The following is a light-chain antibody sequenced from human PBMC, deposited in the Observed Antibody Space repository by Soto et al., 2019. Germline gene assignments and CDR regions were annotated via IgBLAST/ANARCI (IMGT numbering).Light chain of an antibody. CDR2: GAS. J-gene: IGKJ4*01. Sequence: DFQMTQSPPSLSASIGDRVTVTCRASHDIGRSLALYQQRPGKSPTLLIYGASTLQSGVTPRFSGSGSGTDFTLAISTLRPEDVATYYCQNYDSAPFIFGGGTKVEVK. V-gene: IGKV1-27*01. CDR3: QNYDSAPFI. CDR1: HDIGRS.